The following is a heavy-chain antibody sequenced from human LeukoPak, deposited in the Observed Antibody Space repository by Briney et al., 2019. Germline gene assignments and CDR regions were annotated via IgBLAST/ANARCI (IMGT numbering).Heavy chain of an antibody. D-gene: IGHD3-10*01. CDR2: IKSNTHGGTT. Sequence: GGSLRLSCAASGFTFRNAWMSWVGQAPGKGLEWVSRIKSNTHGGTTDYAAPVKGRFTISRDDSKNTLYLQMNSLKTEDTAVYYCTTGCSMVQPIHDYYYYYMDVWGKGTTVTVSS. CDR1: GFTFRNAW. V-gene: IGHV3-15*01. J-gene: IGHJ6*03. CDR3: TTGCSMVQPIHDYYYYYMDV.